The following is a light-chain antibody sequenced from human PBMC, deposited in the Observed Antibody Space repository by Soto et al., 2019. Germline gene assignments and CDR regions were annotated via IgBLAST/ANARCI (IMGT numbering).Light chain of an antibody. CDR3: QQANSFALT. J-gene: IGKJ4*01. V-gene: IGKV1-12*01. Sequence: DIQMTQSPSSVSASVGDRVTITCRASQDISSWLAWYQQKPEKAPKLLIYSASSLQSGVPSRFSRSGSGTDFTRTISSLQPEDFATYYCQQANSFALTFGGGTKVEIK. CDR2: SAS. CDR1: QDISSW.